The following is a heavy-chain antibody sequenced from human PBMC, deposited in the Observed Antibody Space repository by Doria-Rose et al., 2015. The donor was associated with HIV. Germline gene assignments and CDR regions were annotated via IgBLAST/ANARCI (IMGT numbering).Heavy chain of an antibody. J-gene: IGHJ3*02. CDR1: CSSISSRNW. V-gene: IGHV4-4*02. CDR3: AGTWCGGDCYPDAFDI. Sequence: SCSSISSRNWWSWVRQSPGKGLEWIGEIYHTGSTNYNPSLKSRVTISADKSTNQVSLKLSSVTAADTAIYYCAGTWCGGDCYPDAFDIWGQGTGGTVS. CDR2: IYHTGST. D-gene: IGHD2-21*01.